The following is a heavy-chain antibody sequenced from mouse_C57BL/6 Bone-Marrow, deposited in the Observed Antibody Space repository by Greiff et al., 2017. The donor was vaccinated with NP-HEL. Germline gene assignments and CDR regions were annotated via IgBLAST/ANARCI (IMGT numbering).Heavy chain of an antibody. V-gene: IGHV14-3*01. Sequence: QLQQSVAELVRPGASVKLSCTASGFNIKNTYMHWVKQRPEQGLEWIGRIDPANGNTKYAPKFQGKATITADTSSNTAYLQLSSLTSEDTAIYYCARGLLWLRQKISDAMDYWGQGTSVTVSS. J-gene: IGHJ4*01. CDR3: ARGLLWLRQKISDAMDY. CDR1: GFNIKNTY. CDR2: IDPANGNT. D-gene: IGHD2-9*01.